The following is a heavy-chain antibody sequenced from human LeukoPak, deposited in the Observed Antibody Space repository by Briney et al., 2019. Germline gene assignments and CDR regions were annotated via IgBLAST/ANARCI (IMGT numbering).Heavy chain of an antibody. CDR3: AGYQLLSSYYYMDV. CDR1: GGSISSYY. CDR2: IYYSGST. V-gene: IGHV4-59*01. D-gene: IGHD2-2*01. Sequence: SGTLSLTCTVSGGSISSYYWSWIRQPPGKGLEWIGYIYYSGSTNYNPSLKSRVTISVDTSKNQFSLKLSSVTAADTAVYYCAGYQLLSSYYYMDVWGKGTTVTVSS. J-gene: IGHJ6*03.